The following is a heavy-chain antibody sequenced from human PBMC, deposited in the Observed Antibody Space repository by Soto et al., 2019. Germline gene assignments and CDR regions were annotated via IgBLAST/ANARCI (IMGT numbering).Heavy chain of an antibody. CDR3: ARDQLYYNDISGRPLNAFDV. CDR1: GFTFRNYG. Sequence: GGSLRLSCAASGFTFRNYGMNWVRQAPGKGLEWVSYIGIGSSTKYYADSVKGRFTISRDNAKNSLYLQMNSLRAEDTAVYYCARDQLYYNDISGRPLNAFDVWGQGTMVTVPS. CDR2: IGIGSSTK. J-gene: IGHJ3*01. V-gene: IGHV3-48*01. D-gene: IGHD3-22*01.